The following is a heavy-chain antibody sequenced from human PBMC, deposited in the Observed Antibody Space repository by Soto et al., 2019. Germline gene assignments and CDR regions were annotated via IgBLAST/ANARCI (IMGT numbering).Heavy chain of an antibody. CDR3: ARGSAIYSDYYYGMDV. D-gene: IGHD5-12*01. J-gene: IGHJ6*02. CDR2: ISYDGSNK. V-gene: IGHV3-30-3*01. CDR1: GFTFSSYA. Sequence: GGSLRLSCAASGFTFSSYAMHWVRQAPDKGLEWVAVISYDGSNKYYADSVKGRFTISRDNSKNTLYLQMNSLRAEDTAVYYCARGSAIYSDYYYGMDVWGQGTTVTVSS.